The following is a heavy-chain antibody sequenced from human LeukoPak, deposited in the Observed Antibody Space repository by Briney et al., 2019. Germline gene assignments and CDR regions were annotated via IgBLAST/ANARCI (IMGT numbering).Heavy chain of an antibody. V-gene: IGHV3-23*01. D-gene: IGHD1-26*01. CDR2: ISPSGGST. J-gene: IGHJ4*02. CDR1: GFTFSSYA. CDR3: AKRIGIYAAVDS. Sequence: GGSLRLSCAASGFTFSSYAMIWVRQAPGRGLEWASSISPSGGSTYHADSVKGRFTISRDNSKNTLYLQMDSLRAEDTAVYYCAKRIGIYAAVDSWGQGTLVPVSS.